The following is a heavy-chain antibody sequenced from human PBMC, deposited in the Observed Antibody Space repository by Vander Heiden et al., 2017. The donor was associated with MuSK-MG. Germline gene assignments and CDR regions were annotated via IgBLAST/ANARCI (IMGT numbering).Heavy chain of an antibody. D-gene: IGHD4-17*01. CDR1: GCTLTNNW. J-gene: IGHJ4*02. Sequence: EIQLVQSGAEVKKSGESLKISCKASGCTLTNNWNGWERQMSGRGLDGMGSISVSDSETRYSPSFQGQVTISAYKSLSTAYLQWSGLKASDSAMYYCARVAHTDYSTLFDYWGQGSLVTVSS. CDR3: ARVAHTDYSTLFDY. V-gene: IGHV5-51*03. CDR2: ISVSDSET.